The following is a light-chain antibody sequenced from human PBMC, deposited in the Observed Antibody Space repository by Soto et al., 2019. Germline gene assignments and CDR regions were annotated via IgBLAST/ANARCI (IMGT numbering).Light chain of an antibody. CDR3: SSYITNSAPFV. Sequence: QSALTQPASVSGSPGQSITISCTGASSDVGADNYVSWYHQHPGKAPKLMIYEVSNRPSGVSNRFSGSKSGDTASLTISGLQADDEADYYCSSYITNSAPFVFGTGTKLTVL. CDR2: EVS. J-gene: IGLJ1*01. CDR1: SSDVGADNY. V-gene: IGLV2-14*01.